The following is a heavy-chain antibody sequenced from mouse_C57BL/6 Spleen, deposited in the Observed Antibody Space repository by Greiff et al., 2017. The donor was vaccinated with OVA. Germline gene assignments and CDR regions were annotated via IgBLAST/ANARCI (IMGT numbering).Heavy chain of an antibody. CDR1: GYTFTSYW. V-gene: IGHV1-64*01. Sequence: QVQLKQSGAELVKPGASVKLSCKASGYTFTSYWMHWVKQRPGQGLEWIGMIHPNSGSTNYNEKFKSKATLTVDKSSSTAYMQLSSLTSEDSAVYYCARYDYDSYFDYWGQGTTLTVSS. CDR3: ARYDYDSYFDY. D-gene: IGHD2-4*01. CDR2: IHPNSGST. J-gene: IGHJ2*01.